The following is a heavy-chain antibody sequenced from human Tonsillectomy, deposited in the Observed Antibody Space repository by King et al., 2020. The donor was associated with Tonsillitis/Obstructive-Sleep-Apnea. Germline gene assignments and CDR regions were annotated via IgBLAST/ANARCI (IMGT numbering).Heavy chain of an antibody. D-gene: IGHD3-3*01. CDR2: IKSKTEGGKT. J-gene: IGHJ5*02. V-gene: IGHV3-15*01. Sequence: VQLVESGGGLVKPGGSLRLSCAASGFTFSNAWMSWVRQAPGKGLEWGGRIKSKTEGGKTDYAAPVKGRVTISRDDSKNTLYLQMNSLKTEDTAVYYCTTDEYDFDPWGQGTLVTVSS. CDR1: GFTFSNAW. CDR3: TTDEYDFDP.